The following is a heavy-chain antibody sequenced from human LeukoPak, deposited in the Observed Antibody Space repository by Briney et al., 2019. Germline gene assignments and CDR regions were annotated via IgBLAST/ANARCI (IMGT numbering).Heavy chain of an antibody. V-gene: IGHV3-13*04. J-gene: IGHJ4*02. CDR2: IGTAGDT. Sequence: GGALRLSCAASGFTFSSYDMHWVRQATGKGLEWVSAIGTAGDTYYPGSVKGRFTISRENAKNSLYLQMNSLRAGDTAVYYCARGSAVAGTPDYWGQGTLVTVSS. CDR1: GFTFSSYD. D-gene: IGHD6-19*01. CDR3: ARGSAVAGTPDY.